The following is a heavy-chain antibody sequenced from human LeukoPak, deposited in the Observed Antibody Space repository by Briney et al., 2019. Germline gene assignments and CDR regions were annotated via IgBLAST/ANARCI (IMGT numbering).Heavy chain of an antibody. CDR2: IYTSGST. J-gene: IGHJ4*02. Sequence: PSETLSLTCTVSGGSISSGSYYWSWIRQPAGKGLEWIGRIYTSGSTNYNPSLKSRVTISVDTSKNQFSLKLSSVTAADTAVYYCARDLLGNRGDYWGQGTLVTVSS. CDR1: GGSISSGSYY. V-gene: IGHV4-61*02. D-gene: IGHD1-14*01. CDR3: ARDLLGNRGDY.